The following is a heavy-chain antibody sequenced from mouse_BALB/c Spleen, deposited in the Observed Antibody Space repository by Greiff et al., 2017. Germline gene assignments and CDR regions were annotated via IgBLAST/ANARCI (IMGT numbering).Heavy chain of an antibody. CDR1: GFNIKDYY. D-gene: IGHD2-10*02. CDR3: ATEYGFAY. V-gene: IGHV14-1*02. CDR2: IDPENGNT. Sequence: VQLQQSGAELVRPGALVKLSCKASGFNIKDYYMHWVKQRPEQGLEWIGWIDPENGNTIYDPKFQGKASITADTSSNTAYLQLSSLTSEDTAVYYCATEYGFAYWGQGTLVTVSA. J-gene: IGHJ3*01.